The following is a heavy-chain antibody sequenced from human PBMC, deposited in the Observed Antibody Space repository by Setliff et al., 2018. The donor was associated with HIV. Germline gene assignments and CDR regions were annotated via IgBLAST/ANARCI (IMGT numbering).Heavy chain of an antibody. CDR1: GYTFSNYD. Sequence: ASVKVSCKASGYTFSNYDIHWVRQATGEGLEWMGWMNPKTGNTGYAQKFQDRVTLTRNTSISIAYMELSGLTSEDTAVYYCARALAGGPYYDFWSGSYRDQYNYMDVWGKGTKVTVSS. J-gene: IGHJ6*03. CDR3: ARALAGGPYYDFWSGSYRDQYNYMDV. V-gene: IGHV1-8*02. CDR2: MNPKTGNT. D-gene: IGHD3-3*01.